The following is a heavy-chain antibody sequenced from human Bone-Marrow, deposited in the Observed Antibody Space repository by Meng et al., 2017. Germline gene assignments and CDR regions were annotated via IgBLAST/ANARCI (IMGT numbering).Heavy chain of an antibody. CDR1: GYTFSTYD. J-gene: IGHJ3*02. V-gene: IGHV1-69*05. CDR3: ARSYDDPVGAFDI. CDR2: IIPIFGTA. D-gene: IGHD3-16*01. Sequence: SVKVSCKAPGYTFSTYDLDGVRQAPGQGLEWMGGIIPIFGTANYAQKFQGRVTITTDESTSTAYMELSSLRSEDTAVYYCARSYDDPVGAFDIWGQGTTVTVSS.